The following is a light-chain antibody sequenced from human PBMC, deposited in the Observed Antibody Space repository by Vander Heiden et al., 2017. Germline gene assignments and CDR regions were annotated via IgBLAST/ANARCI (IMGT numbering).Light chain of an antibody. CDR3: QQSYSTPLT. CDR1: QSISSY. V-gene: IGKV1-39*01. CDR2: AAS. Sequence: DIQMTQSPSSLSASVGDRVTITCRASQSISSYLNWYQQKPGKAPKLLIYAASSLQSGVPSRFSGSGSGADFTPTISSLKPEDFATYYCQQSYSTPLTCGGGTKVEIK. J-gene: IGKJ4*01.